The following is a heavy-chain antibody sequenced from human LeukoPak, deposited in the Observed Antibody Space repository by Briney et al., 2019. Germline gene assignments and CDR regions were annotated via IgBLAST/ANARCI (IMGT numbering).Heavy chain of an antibody. J-gene: IGHJ5*02. Sequence: GGSLRLSCAASGFTFSSYWMSWVRHAPGRGLEWVANIKQDGRDKYYVDSVKGRFTISRDNAKNSLYLQMNSLRAEDTAVYYCARDSPHYYDSSGYWFDPWGQGTLVTVSS. V-gene: IGHV3-7*01. CDR1: GFTFSSYW. CDR3: ARDSPHYYDSSGYWFDP. D-gene: IGHD3-22*01. CDR2: IKQDGRDK.